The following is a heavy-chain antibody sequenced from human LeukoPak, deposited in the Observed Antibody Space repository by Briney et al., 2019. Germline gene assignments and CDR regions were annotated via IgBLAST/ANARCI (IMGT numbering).Heavy chain of an antibody. CDR1: GGTFSSYA. Sequence: GASVKVSCKASGGTFSSYAISWVRQAPGQGLEWMGRIIPILGIANYAQKSQGRVTITADKSTSTAYMELSSLRSEDTAVYYCARGSADSSGYSIHYWGQEPWSPSPQ. V-gene: IGHV1-69*04. J-gene: IGHJ4*01. D-gene: IGHD3-22*01. CDR2: IIPILGIA. CDR3: ARGSADSSGYSIHY.